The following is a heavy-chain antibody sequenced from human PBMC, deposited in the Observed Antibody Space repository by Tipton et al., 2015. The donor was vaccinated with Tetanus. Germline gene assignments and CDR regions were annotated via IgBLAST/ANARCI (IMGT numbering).Heavy chain of an antibody. J-gene: IGHJ6*02. Sequence: QMQLVQSGGGVVQSGRSLRLSCAASGFTCSNYGMHWVRRAPGKGLEWVAVLSYDGNNKYYADSVKGRLTISRDNSRNTLYLQMNSLRAEDTAVYYCVRGGVAVAGRGSAYSGLDVWGQGTTVTVSS. CDR1: GFTCSNYG. CDR2: LSYDGNNK. V-gene: IGHV3-30*03. D-gene: IGHD6-19*01. CDR3: VRGGVAVAGRGSAYSGLDV.